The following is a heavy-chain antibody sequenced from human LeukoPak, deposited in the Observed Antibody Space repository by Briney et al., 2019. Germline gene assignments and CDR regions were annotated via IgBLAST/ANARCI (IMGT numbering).Heavy chain of an antibody. CDR3: GDLGSAGTDH. V-gene: IGHV3-72*01. CDR1: GFTFSPHY. CDR2: IRNKADGYTT. D-gene: IGHD3-10*01. J-gene: IGHJ4*02. Sequence: GGTLRLSCAASGFTFSPHYMDWVRQSPGQGPEWVGRIRNKADGYTTIYAASVKGRLTISRDDSKNSIYLQMDSLKTEDTAMYYCGDLGSAGTDHWGQGTLVTVSS.